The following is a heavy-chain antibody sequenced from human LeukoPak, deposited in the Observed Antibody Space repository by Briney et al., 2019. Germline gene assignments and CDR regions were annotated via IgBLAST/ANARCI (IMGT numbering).Heavy chain of an antibody. J-gene: IGHJ4*02. V-gene: IGHV1-24*01. CDR1: GHTLTELS. CDR2: FDPEDGET. CDR3: ATTGGSSGYYLDY. Sequence: ASVKVSCKVSGHTLTELSMHWVRQAPGKGLEWMGGFDPEDGETIYAQKFQGRVTMTEDTSTDTAYTELSSLRSEDTAVYYCATTGGSSGYYLDYWGQGTLVTVSS. D-gene: IGHD3-22*01.